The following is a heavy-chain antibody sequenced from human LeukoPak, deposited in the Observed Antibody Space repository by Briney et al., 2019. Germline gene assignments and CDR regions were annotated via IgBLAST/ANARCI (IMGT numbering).Heavy chain of an antibody. CDR2: VHSSGST. CDR3: ATYSRSGTFFFED. Sequence: PSETLSLTCTVSGDSISNYYWNWIRQSPGKGLEWIGSVHSSGSTNSNPSLKSRVTISVDTSKNQFSLRLSSLTAADTAVYFCATYSRSGTFFFEDWGQGTLVTVSS. D-gene: IGHD6-19*01. J-gene: IGHJ4*02. CDR1: GDSISNYY. V-gene: IGHV4-59*08.